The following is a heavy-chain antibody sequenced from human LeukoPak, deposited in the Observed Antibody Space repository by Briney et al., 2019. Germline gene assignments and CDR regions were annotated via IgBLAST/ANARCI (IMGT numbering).Heavy chain of an antibody. CDR1: GYTFTNFY. J-gene: IGHJ4*02. D-gene: IGHD6-25*01. CDR3: ARDSGWY. CDR2: IHPSGGST. Sequence: ASVKVSCKASGYTFTNFYLHWVRQAPGHGLEWMGIIHPSGGSTSHAQKFQGRVTMTRDTSTSTVYMELSSLRSEDTAVYYCARDSGWYWGQGTLVTVSS. V-gene: IGHV1-46*01.